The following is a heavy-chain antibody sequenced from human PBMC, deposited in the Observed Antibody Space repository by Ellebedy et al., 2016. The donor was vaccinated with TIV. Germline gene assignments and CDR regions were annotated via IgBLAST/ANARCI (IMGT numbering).Heavy chain of an antibody. Sequence: GGSLRLSCAASGFTFSSYAMSWVRQAPGKGLEWVSTISGSGGSTYYAESVKGRFTISRDNSKNTLYLKMNSLRAEDTAVYYCAKDSSGYDYVWGTYQVDYWGQGTLVTVSS. J-gene: IGHJ4*02. CDR3: AKDSSGYDYVWGTYQVDY. D-gene: IGHD3-16*02. V-gene: IGHV3-23*01. CDR1: GFTFSSYA. CDR2: ISGSGGST.